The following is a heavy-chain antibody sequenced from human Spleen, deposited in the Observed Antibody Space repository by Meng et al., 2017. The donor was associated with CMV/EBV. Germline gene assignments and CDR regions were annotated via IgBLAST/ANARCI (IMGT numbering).Heavy chain of an antibody. D-gene: IGHD2-15*01. CDR1: GFTFGDYA. V-gene: IGHV3-49*04. CDR2: IRRTVYGGAT. Sequence: GESLKISCTTSGFTFGDYAMSWVRQAPGKGLEWVGFIRRTVYGGATEYAASVKGRFTLSRDDSKSVAYLQMNSLKTEDTAVYYCTREGVVGAATQPEYWGQGTLVTVSS. J-gene: IGHJ4*02. CDR3: TREGVVGAATQPEY.